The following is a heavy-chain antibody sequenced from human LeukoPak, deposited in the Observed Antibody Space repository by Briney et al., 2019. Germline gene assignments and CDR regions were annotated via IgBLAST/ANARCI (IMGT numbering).Heavy chain of an antibody. CDR1: GFTFSDHY. D-gene: IGHD3-10*01. CDR2: ISNRGTTI. Sequence: GGSLRLSCAASGFTFSDHYMSWIRQTAGKGLEWLSYISNRGTTIYYGDSVRGRFTTSRDNAKNSLYLEMNSLGAEDTAVYYCARVGLYLWFGEFLQHGFDLWGQGTVVTVSS. J-gene: IGHJ3*01. CDR3: ARVGLYLWFGEFLQHGFDL. V-gene: IGHV3-11*01.